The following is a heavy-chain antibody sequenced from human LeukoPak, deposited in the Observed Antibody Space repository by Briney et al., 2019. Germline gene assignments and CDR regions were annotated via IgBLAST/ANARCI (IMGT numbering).Heavy chain of an antibody. CDR2: INPNSGGT. V-gene: IGHV1-2*04. Sequence: GASVKVSCKASGYTFTGYYMHWVRQAPGQGLEWMGWINPNSGGTNYAQKFQGWVTMTRDTSISTACVELSRLRSDDTAVYYCARGESIIAVVGLDYWGQGTLVTVSS. J-gene: IGHJ4*02. CDR1: GYTFTGYY. CDR3: ARGESIIAVVGLDY. D-gene: IGHD6-19*01.